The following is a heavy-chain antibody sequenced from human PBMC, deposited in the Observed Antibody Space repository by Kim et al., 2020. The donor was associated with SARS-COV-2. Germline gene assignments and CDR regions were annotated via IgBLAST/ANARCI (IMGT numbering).Heavy chain of an antibody. CDR1: GFSFSSYW. CDR2: IKQDGSEK. J-gene: IGHJ4*02. V-gene: IGHV3-7*03. CDR3: AKSGTTGTTYVDY. Sequence: GGSLRLSCVASGFSFSSYWMSWVRQAPGKGLEWVANIKQDGSEKYYVDSVKGRFTISGDNAKNSLYLQVNSLRAEDTAVYYCAKSGTTGTTYVDYWGQGNLVTVSS. D-gene: IGHD1-1*01.